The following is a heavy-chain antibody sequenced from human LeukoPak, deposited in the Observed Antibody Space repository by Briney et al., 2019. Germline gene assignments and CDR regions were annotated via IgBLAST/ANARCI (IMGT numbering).Heavy chain of an antibody. D-gene: IGHD3-10*01. V-gene: IGHV4-4*09. Sequence: HSETLSLTCTVSGGSISSYYWSWIRQPPGKGLEWIGYIYTSGSTNYNPSLKSRVTISVDTSKNQFSLKLSSVTAADTAVYYCARLVGRGGYFFYWGQGTLVTVSS. CDR2: IYTSGST. CDR3: ARLVGRGGYFFY. J-gene: IGHJ4*02. CDR1: GGSISSYY.